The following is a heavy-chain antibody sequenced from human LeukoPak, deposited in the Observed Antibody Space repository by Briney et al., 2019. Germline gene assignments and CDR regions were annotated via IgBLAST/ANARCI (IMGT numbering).Heavy chain of an antibody. CDR1: GYTLTELS. Sequence: ASVKVSCKVSGYTLTELSMHWVRQAPGQGLEWMGIINPSGGSTSYAQKFQGRVTMTRDTSTSTVYMELSSLRSEDTAVYYCARAKYYYDSSDAFDIWGQGTMVTVSS. D-gene: IGHD3-22*01. CDR3: ARAKYYYDSSDAFDI. CDR2: INPSGGST. V-gene: IGHV1-46*01. J-gene: IGHJ3*02.